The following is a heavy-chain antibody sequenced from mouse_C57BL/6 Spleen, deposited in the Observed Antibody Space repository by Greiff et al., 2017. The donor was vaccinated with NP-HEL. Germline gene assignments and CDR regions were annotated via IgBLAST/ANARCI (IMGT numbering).Heavy chain of an antibody. CDR1: GYTFTDYY. V-gene: IGHV1-26*01. CDR2: INPNNGGT. CDR3: ARSNGYYLAMDY. Sequence: EVQLQQSGPELVKPGASVKISCKASGYTFTDYYMNWVKQSHGKSLEWIGDINPNNGGTSYNQKFKGKATLTVDKSSSTAYMELRSLTSEDSAVYYCARSNGYYLAMDYWGQGTSVTVSS. D-gene: IGHD2-3*01. J-gene: IGHJ4*01.